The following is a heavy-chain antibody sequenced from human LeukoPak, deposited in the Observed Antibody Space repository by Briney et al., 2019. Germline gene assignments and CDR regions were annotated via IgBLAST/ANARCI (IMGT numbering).Heavy chain of an antibody. D-gene: IGHD3-3*01. J-gene: IGHJ3*02. V-gene: IGHV1-69*05. CDR2: IIPIFGTA. CDR1: GGTFSSYA. CDR3: ARCRSGGWIRSSDAFDI. Sequence: AASVKVSCKASGGTFSSYAISWVRQAPGQGLEWMGGIIPIFGTANYAQKFQGRVTITTDESTSTAYMELSSLRSEDTAVYYCARCRSGGWIRSSDAFDIWGQGTMVTVSS.